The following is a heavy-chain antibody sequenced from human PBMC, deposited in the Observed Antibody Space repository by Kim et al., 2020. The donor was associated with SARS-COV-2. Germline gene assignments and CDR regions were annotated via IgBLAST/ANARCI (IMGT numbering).Heavy chain of an antibody. J-gene: IGHJ4*02. D-gene: IGHD1-1*01. CDR3: ATDLPSPLAQIDF. V-gene: IGHV3-15*01. Sequence: YAAPVKGRFTISRDDSKNTLYLQMNSLKTEDTAVYYCATDLPSPLAQIDFWGQGTLVTVSS.